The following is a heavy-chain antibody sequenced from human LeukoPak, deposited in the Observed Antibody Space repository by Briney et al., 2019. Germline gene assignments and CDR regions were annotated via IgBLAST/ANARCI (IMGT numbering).Heavy chain of an antibody. CDR1: GFIFSSYA. V-gene: IGHV3-53*01. CDR3: ALNYYSSESYSKPFDY. D-gene: IGHD3-10*01. J-gene: IGHJ4*02. Sequence: PGGSLRLSCAASGFIFSSYAMNWVRQAPGKGLEWVSVIYSGGNTYYADSVKGRFTISRDNSRNTLYLQMNSLRAEDTAVYYCALNYYSSESYSKPFDYWGQGTLVTVSS. CDR2: IYSGGNT.